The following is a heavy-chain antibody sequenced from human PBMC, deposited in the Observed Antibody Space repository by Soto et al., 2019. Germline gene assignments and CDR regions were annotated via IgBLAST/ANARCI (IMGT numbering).Heavy chain of an antibody. CDR2: ISAYNGNT. Sequence: ASVKVSCKASGYTFTSYGISWVRQAPGQGLEWMGWISAYNGNTNYAQKLQGRVTMTTDTSTSTAYMELRSLRSDDTAVYYCARTDIVASILYYYYGMDVWGQGTTVTVSS. CDR3: ARTDIVASILYYYYGMDV. CDR1: GYTFTSYG. D-gene: IGHD5-12*01. J-gene: IGHJ6*02. V-gene: IGHV1-18*04.